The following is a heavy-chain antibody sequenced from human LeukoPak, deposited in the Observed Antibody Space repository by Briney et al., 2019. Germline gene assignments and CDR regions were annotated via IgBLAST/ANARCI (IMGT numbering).Heavy chain of an antibody. Sequence: GSLRLSCAASGSTFSSYWMSWVRQAPGKGLEWVANIKQDGSEKYYVDSVKGRFTISRDNAKNSLYLQMNSLRAEDTAVYYCARNSSGYRRHDYWGQGTLVTVSS. CDR2: IKQDGSEK. CDR1: GSTFSSYW. CDR3: ARNSSGYRRHDY. D-gene: IGHD3-22*01. V-gene: IGHV3-7*01. J-gene: IGHJ4*02.